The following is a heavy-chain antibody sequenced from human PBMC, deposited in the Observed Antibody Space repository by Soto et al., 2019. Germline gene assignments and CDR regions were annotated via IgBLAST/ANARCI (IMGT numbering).Heavy chain of an antibody. CDR3: ARDFYPLAYYFDP. Sequence: QVQLVQSEAEVKKPGASVKVSCEASGYTFINHGISWVRQAPGQGLEWMGWVSGSNGNTKYAQKFQGRVTTTTETSTSTAHMELRNLRSDDTAVYFCARDFYPLAYYFDPWGQGTLVTVSS. J-gene: IGHJ4*02. CDR2: VSGSNGNT. V-gene: IGHV1-18*04. CDR1: GYTFINHG.